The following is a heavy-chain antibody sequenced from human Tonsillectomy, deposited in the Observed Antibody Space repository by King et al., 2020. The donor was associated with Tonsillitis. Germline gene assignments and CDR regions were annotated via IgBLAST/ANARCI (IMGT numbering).Heavy chain of an antibody. CDR3: ARVDGYNFAELDY. V-gene: IGHV3-74*01. D-gene: IGHD5-24*01. Sequence: VQLVESGGGLVQPGGSLRLSCAASGFTFSSYWMHWVRQAPGKGLVWVSRINTDGSSTTYADSVKGRFTISRENAKNTLYLQMNSLRAEDTAVYYCARVDGYNFAELDYWGQGTLVTVSS. CDR2: INTDGSST. J-gene: IGHJ4*02. CDR1: GFTFSSYW.